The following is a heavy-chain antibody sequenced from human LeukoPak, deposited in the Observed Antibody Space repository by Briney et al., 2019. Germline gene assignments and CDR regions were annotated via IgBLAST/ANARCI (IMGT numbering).Heavy chain of an antibody. J-gene: IGHJ6*02. CDR2: IYYSGST. D-gene: IGHD3-10*01. CDR1: GGSISSYY. CDR3: ASLYYYGSGPLMDV. Sequence: SETLSLTCTVSGGSISSYYWSWIRQPPGKGLEWIGYIYYSGSTNYNPSLKSRVTISVDTSKNQFSLKLSSVTAAGTAVYYCASLYYYGSGPLMDVWGQGTTVTVSS. V-gene: IGHV4-59*01.